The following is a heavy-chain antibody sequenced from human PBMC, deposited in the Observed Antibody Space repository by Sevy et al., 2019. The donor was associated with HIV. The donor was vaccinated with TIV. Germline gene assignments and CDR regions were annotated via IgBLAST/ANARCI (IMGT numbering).Heavy chain of an antibody. V-gene: IGHV3-23*01. J-gene: IGHJ4*02. CDR1: GFTFSKYS. CDR2: LSFGCGEI. CDR3: AREGCTKPHDY. D-gene: IGHD2-8*01. Sequence: GGSLRLSCAASGFTFSKYSMSWVRQPPGKGLEWVSTLSFGCGEINYADSVKGRFTISTDNSKCSVYLQMNNLRPEDTAVYYCAREGCTKPHDYWGQGTLVTVSS.